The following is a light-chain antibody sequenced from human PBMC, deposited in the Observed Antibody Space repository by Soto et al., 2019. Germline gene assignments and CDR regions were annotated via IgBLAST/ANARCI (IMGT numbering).Light chain of an antibody. J-gene: IGKJ1*01. CDR1: QSISSW. V-gene: IGKV1-5*01. Sequence: IQMTQSPSTLSASVGDRVTITCRASQSISSWLAWYQQKPGKAPKLLIYDASSLERGVPSRFSGSGSGTEFTLTISSLQPDDFATYYCQQYNSYSPLSFGQGTKVDIK. CDR3: QQYNSYSPLS. CDR2: DAS.